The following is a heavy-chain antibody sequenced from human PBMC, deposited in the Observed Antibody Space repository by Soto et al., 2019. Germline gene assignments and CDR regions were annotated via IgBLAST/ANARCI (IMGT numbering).Heavy chain of an antibody. D-gene: IGHD2-15*01. J-gene: IGHJ4*02. CDR2: IYSGGST. CDR3: ARDLSYGGIDY. CDR1: GFTVSSNY. Sequence: PVGSLRLSCAASGFTVSSNYMSWVRQAPGKGLEWVSVIYSGGSTYYADSVKGRFTISRDNSKNTLYLQMNSLRAEDTAVYYCARDLSYGGIDYWGQGTLVTVSS. V-gene: IGHV3-53*01.